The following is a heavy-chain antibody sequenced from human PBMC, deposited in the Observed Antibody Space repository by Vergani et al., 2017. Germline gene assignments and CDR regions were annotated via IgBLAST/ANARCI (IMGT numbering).Heavy chain of an antibody. Sequence: QVQLVQSGAEVKKPGASVKVSCKASGYTFTSYYMHWVRQAPGQGLEWMGIINPSGGSTSYAQKFQGRVTMTRDTSTSTVYMELSSLRSEDTAVYYCARDYDFWSGYSNAEYFQHWGQGTLVTVSS. CDR3: ARDYDFWSGYSNAEYFQH. V-gene: IGHV1-46*01. D-gene: IGHD3-3*01. J-gene: IGHJ1*01. CDR1: GYTFTSYY. CDR2: INPSGGST.